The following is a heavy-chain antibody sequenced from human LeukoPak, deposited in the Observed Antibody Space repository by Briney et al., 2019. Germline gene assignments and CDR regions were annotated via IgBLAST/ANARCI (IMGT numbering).Heavy chain of an antibody. Sequence: PGGSLRLSCAASGFTFSTYWMNWYRRAPGKGLEWVGNINQDASEINYVDSVRGRFTISRDNAKNSLHLQMNSLGAEDTAVYYCATDRDNSDWQKRFDSWGQGTLVTVSS. V-gene: IGHV3-7*01. J-gene: IGHJ4*02. D-gene: IGHD2-21*02. CDR1: GFTFSTYW. CDR3: ATDRDNSDWQKRFDS. CDR2: INQDASEI.